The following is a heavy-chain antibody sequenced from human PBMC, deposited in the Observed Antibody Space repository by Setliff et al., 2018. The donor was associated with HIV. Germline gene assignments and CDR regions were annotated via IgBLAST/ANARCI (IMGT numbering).Heavy chain of an antibody. V-gene: IGHV4-4*07. J-gene: IGHJ5*02. CDR3: ARDRSKYGTGSSAYNWFDP. Sequence: SETLSRTCSVSTDSISNSHWSWMRQTAGKGLEWIGRIFGSGTTHYNPSLESRVTMSIDTAKKQFFLRLNSVTAADTAVYFCARDRSKYGTGSSAYNWFDPWGPGTLVTVSS. CDR1: TDSISNSH. D-gene: IGHD3-16*01. CDR2: IFGSGTT.